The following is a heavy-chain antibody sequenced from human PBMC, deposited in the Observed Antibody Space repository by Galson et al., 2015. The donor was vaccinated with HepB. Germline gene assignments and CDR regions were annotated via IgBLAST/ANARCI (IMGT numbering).Heavy chain of an antibody. CDR2: ISSSSGYI. CDR3: ARGYCSSTSCYPYGMDV. Sequence: SLRLSCAASGFTFSSYSMNWVCQAPGKGLEWVSSISSSSGYIYYADSVKGRFTISRDNAKNSLYLQMNSLRAEDTAVYYCARGYCSSTSCYPYGMDVWGQGTTVTVSS. D-gene: IGHD2-2*01. V-gene: IGHV3-21*01. CDR1: GFTFSSYS. J-gene: IGHJ6*02.